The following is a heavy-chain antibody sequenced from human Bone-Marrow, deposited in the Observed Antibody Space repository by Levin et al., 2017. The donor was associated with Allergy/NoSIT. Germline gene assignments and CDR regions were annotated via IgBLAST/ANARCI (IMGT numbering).Heavy chain of an antibody. Sequence: GESLKISCAASGFTFSNYAMAWVRQAPGKGLECVSAIRANGGGTHYADSVKGRFIISRDNSKNTLYLQMNSLTADDTALYYGAKDYVGQRPDAFDVWGQGTMVSVSS. J-gene: IGHJ3*01. D-gene: IGHD3-16*01. CDR3: AKDYVGQRPDAFDV. CDR2: IRANGGGT. V-gene: IGHV3-23*01. CDR1: GFTFSNYA.